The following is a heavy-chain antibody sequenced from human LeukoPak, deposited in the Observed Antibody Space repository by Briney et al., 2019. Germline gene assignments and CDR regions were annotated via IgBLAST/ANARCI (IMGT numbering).Heavy chain of an antibody. Sequence: SETLSLTCTVSGGSISSYYWSWIRQPPGKGQEWIGYIYYSGSTNYNPSLKSRVTISVDTSKNQFSLKLSSVTAADTAVYYCASSGRVGGSSGWFFDYWGQGTLVTVSS. J-gene: IGHJ4*02. V-gene: IGHV4-59*08. CDR1: GGSISSYY. CDR2: IYYSGST. CDR3: ASSGRVGGSSGWFFDY. D-gene: IGHD6-19*01.